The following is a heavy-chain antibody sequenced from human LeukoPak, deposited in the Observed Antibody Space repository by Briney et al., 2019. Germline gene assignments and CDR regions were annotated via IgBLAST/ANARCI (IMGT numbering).Heavy chain of an antibody. CDR3: SGDLNWHHDS. CDR2: ITPIFDTA. Sequence: GSSVKVSCKASGGTFSSYTINWVRQAPGQGLEWMGRITPIFDTANYAQNFQGRVTITADKSTTTVYMELTSLRSEDTAVYYCSGDLNWHHDSWGQGTLVTVSS. CDR1: GGTFSSYT. D-gene: IGHD3-16*01. J-gene: IGHJ5*02. V-gene: IGHV1-69*08.